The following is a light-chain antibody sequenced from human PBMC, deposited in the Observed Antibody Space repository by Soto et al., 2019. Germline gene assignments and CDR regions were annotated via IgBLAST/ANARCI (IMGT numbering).Light chain of an antibody. CDR2: DAS. Sequence: EIVMTQSPATLSVSPGERATLSCRASQTVYSNLAWYQQKYGQAPRLLIYDASTRATGVPARFSGSGSGTEFSLTISSLQSEDGAVYFCQHYSNWPYTFGQGTKLEIK. CDR3: QHYSNWPYT. V-gene: IGKV3-15*01. J-gene: IGKJ2*01. CDR1: QTVYSN.